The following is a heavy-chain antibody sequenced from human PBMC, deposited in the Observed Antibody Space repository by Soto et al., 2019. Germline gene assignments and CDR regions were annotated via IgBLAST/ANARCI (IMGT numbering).Heavy chain of an antibody. D-gene: IGHD2-15*01. Sequence: VQLQESGPGLVKPSQTLSLTCTVSGGSISSGGYYWSWIRQHPGKGLEWIGYIYYSGSTYYNQSLKSRLLISVDTSKNQFSMKMSSVTAADTAVYYCARVKGGRNCSGGSFYPAKKWFEPCVQGTLVTVSS. CDR2: IYYSGST. CDR3: ARVKGGRNCSGGSFYPAKKWFEP. CDR1: GGSISSGGYY. J-gene: IGHJ5*02. V-gene: IGHV4-31*03.